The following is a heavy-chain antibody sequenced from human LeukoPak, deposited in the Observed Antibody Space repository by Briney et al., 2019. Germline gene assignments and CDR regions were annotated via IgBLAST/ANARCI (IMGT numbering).Heavy chain of an antibody. J-gene: IGHJ4*02. V-gene: IGHV3-23*01. CDR1: GFFFSDSA. CDR2: TTGRGDNT. D-gene: IGHD1-26*01. CDR3: TRDLTEYVGASAD. Sequence: GGSLRLSGAASGFFFSDSAMAWVRQAPGKGLEWVSTTTGRGDNTHYADSVKGRFTFSRDNSKNTLYLQMNSLGVDDTAVYYCTRDLTEYVGASADWGQGTLVTVSS.